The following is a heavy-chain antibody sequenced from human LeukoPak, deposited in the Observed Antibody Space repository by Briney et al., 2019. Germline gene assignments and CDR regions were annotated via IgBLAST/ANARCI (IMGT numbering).Heavy chain of an antibody. Sequence: KTSENLSLTCSVSGGSISRTSYYWGWFRRPPGKGLEWIASMYSSGSMYYSPSLKSRVTISADTFKNQFSLKLSSVTAADTAVYYCARAEAAAGTEDYWGQGTLVTVSS. J-gene: IGHJ4*02. CDR3: ARAEAAAGTEDY. CDR2: MYSSGSM. V-gene: IGHV4-39*07. D-gene: IGHD6-13*01. CDR1: GGSISRTSYY.